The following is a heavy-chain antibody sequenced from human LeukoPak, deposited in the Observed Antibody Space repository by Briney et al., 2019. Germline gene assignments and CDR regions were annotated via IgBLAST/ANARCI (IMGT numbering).Heavy chain of an antibody. V-gene: IGHV1-58*01. CDR1: GFTFTSSA. J-gene: IGHJ5*02. CDR3: AAGLGESSGYYYVFGLS. Sequence: SVKVSCKASGFTFTSSAVQWVRQARGQRLEWIGWIVVGSGNTSYAQKFQERVTITRDMSTSTACMELSSLRSEDTAVYYCAAGLGESSGYYYVFGLSWGQGTLVTVSS. CDR2: IVVGSGNT. D-gene: IGHD3-22*01.